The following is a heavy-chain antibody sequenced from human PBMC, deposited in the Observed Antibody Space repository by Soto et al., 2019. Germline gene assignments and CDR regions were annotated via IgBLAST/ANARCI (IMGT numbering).Heavy chain of an antibody. CDR1: GDTFSRST. V-gene: IGHV1-69*02. D-gene: IGHD3-10*01. J-gene: IGHJ4*02. CDR2: IIPMLGMS. Sequence: QVQLVQSGAEVTKPGSSVTVSCTASGDTFSRSTLSWVRQAPGQRLESMGRIIPMLGMSNSALKFQGRLTISADTSTNKVYMHLKSLRSDDTAVYYCATSYGSGSAHFDSWGQGTLVTVSS. CDR3: ATSYGSGSAHFDS.